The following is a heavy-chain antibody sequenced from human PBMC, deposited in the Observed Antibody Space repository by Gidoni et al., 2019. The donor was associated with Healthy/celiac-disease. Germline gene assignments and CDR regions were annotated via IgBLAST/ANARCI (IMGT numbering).Heavy chain of an antibody. CDR3: TRLILNSVTTLDY. Sequence: EVQLVESGGGLVQPGGSLKLPCAAYGFTFSGAAMHWVRPASGKGLEWVGRIRSKANSYATAYAASVKGRFTISRDDSKNTAYLQMNSLKTEDTAVYYCTRLILNSVTTLDYWGQGTLVTVSS. CDR1: GFTFSGAA. CDR2: IRSKANSYAT. J-gene: IGHJ4*02. V-gene: IGHV3-73*01. D-gene: IGHD3-3*01.